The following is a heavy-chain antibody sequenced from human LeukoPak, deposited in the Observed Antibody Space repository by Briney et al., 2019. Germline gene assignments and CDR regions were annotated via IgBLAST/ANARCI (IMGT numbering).Heavy chain of an antibody. J-gene: IGHJ4*02. Sequence: PGGSLRLSCVASGFTFSRHWMTWVRQAPGKGLEWLANINPDGGDKFYLDSVKGRFTMSRDNDWNTLYLQMDSLRADDTAVYYCARLKGTTSVFDYWGQGTLVTVSS. CDR1: GFTFSRHW. D-gene: IGHD4-17*01. V-gene: IGHV3-7*03. CDR3: ARLKGTTSVFDY. CDR2: INPDGGDK.